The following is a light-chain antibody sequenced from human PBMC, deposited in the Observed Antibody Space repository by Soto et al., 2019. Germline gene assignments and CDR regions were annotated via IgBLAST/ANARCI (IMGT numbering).Light chain of an antibody. J-gene: IGLJ1*01. CDR3: CSYAGSHTFHV. CDR1: SSDVGGYNY. CDR2: DVS. V-gene: IGLV2-11*01. Sequence: QSALTQPASVSGSPGQSITISCTGTSSDVGGYNYVSWYQQFPGKAPTLIIYDVSKRPSGVPDRFSGSKSANTASLTISGLQAEDEADYHCCSYAGSHTFHVFGGGTKLTVL.